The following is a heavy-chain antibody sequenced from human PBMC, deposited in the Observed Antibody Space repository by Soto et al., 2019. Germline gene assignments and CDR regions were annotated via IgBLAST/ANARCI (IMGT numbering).Heavy chain of an antibody. J-gene: IGHJ5*02. D-gene: IGHD6-19*01. CDR2: IYYSGST. CDR1: GGSISSYY. CDR3: ARAIAVAGPTWFDP. Sequence: PSETLSLTCTVSGGSISSYYWSWIRQPPGKGLEWIEYIYYSGSTNYNPSLKSRVTISVDTSKNQFSLKLSSVTAADTAVYYCARAIAVAGPTWFDPWGQGTLVTVSS. V-gene: IGHV4-59*01.